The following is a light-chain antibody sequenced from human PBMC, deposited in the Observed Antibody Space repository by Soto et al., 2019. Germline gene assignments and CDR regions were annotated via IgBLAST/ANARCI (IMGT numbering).Light chain of an antibody. V-gene: IGLV2-14*01. CDR3: TSYTTTSTWV. CDR1: SSDVGGYNF. J-gene: IGLJ3*02. Sequence: QSVLTQPASVSGSPGQSVTISCTGTSSDVGGYNFVSWYQHHPGKVPKLMIYEVSNRPSGVSNRFSGFKSGNTASLTISGLQAEDEADYYCTSYTTTSTWVFGGGTKLTVL. CDR2: EVS.